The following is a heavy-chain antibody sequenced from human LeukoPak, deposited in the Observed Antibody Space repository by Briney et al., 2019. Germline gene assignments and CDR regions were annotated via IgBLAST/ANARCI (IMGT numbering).Heavy chain of an antibody. J-gene: IGHJ2*01. CDR3: ARGQQQLVGGRTYWYFDL. CDR1: GGSISSYY. V-gene: IGHV4-59*01. D-gene: IGHD6-13*01. CDR2: IYYSGST. Sequence: SETLSLTCTVSGGSISSYYWSWIRQPPGKGLEWIGYIYYSGSTNYNPSLKSRVTISVDTSKNQFSLKLSSVTAADTAVYYCARGQQQLVGGRTYWYFDLWGRGTLVTVSS.